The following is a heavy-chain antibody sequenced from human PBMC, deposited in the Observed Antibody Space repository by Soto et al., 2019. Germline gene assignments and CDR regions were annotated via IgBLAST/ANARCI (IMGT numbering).Heavy chain of an antibody. CDR2: IWYDGSNK. V-gene: IGHV3-33*01. CDR3: ARDHCSDTNCDISLYFDY. CDR1: GFTFSSYG. Sequence: QVQLVESGGGVVQPGRSLRLSCAASGFTFSSYGMHWVRQAPGKGLEWVAVIWYDGSNKDYADSVKGRFTISRDNSKNTLSLQMNSLRAEDTAVYYCARDHCSDTNCDISLYFDYWGQGTLVTVSS. J-gene: IGHJ4*02. D-gene: IGHD2-15*01.